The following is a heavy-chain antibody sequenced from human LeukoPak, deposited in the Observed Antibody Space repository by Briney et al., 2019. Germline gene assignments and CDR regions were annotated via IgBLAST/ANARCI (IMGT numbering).Heavy chain of an antibody. CDR1: GFTVSSNY. Sequence: GGSLRLSCAASGFTVSSNYMSWVRQAPGKGLEWVSVIYSGGSTYYADSVKGRFTISRHNSKNTLYLQMDSLRAEDTAVYYCARDYDFWSGFNWFDPWGQGTLVTVSS. V-gene: IGHV3-53*04. J-gene: IGHJ5*02. D-gene: IGHD3-3*01. CDR3: ARDYDFWSGFNWFDP. CDR2: IYSGGST.